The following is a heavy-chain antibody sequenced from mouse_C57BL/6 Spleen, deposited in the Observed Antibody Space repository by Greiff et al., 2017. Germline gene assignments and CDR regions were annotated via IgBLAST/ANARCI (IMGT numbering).Heavy chain of an antibody. V-gene: IGHV1-82*01. D-gene: IGHD2-10*02. CDR1: GYAFSSSW. CDR2: IYPGDGDT. CDR3: AREYGNYPLYAMDY. J-gene: IGHJ4*01. Sequence: QVQLKQSGPELVKPGASVKISCKASGYAFSSSWMNWVKQRPGKGLEWIGRIYPGDGDTNYNGKFKGKATLTADKSSSTAYMQLSSLTSEDSAVYFCAREYGNYPLYAMDYWGQGTSVTVSS.